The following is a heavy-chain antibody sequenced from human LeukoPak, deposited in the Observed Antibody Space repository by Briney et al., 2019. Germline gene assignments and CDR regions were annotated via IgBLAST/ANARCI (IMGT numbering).Heavy chain of an antibody. Sequence: SETLSLTCTVSGGSISSYYWSWIRQPPGKGLEWIGDIHYSGSTNYNSSLKSRVTISLDTSKRQFSLKLRSVTAADAAVFYCARVRALVGSGPYFFDSWGQGTFVTVSS. J-gene: IGHJ4*02. V-gene: IGHV4-59*01. CDR2: IHYSGST. CDR3: ARVRALVGSGPYFFDS. D-gene: IGHD3-10*01. CDR1: GGSISSYY.